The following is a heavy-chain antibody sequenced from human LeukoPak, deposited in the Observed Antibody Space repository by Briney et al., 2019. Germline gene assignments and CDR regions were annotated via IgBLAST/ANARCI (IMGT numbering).Heavy chain of an antibody. V-gene: IGHV4-59*08. J-gene: IGHJ3*02. CDR2: IYHSGNT. D-gene: IGHD2-21*02. CDR1: GDSISSYY. Sequence: SETLSLTCTVSGDSISSYYWSWIRQPPGKGLEWIGYIYHSGNTNSNPSLKSRVTVSVDTTKNQFSLKLSSVTAADTAVYYCARSIIVVVAAGALDIWGQGTMVTVSS. CDR3: ARSIIVVVAAGALDI.